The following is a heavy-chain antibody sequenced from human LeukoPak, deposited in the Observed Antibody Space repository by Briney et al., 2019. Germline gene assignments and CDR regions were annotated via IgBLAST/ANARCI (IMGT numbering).Heavy chain of an antibody. D-gene: IGHD3-10*01. Sequence: SETLSLTCTVSGVSIRIYYCRWIRQPPGKGLEWIGYIYYSGSTNYNPSLKSRVTISADTSKNQFSLKLSSVTAADTAVYYCARQGAGVPFDYWGRGTLVTVSS. J-gene: IGHJ4*02. CDR2: IYYSGST. CDR1: GVSIRIYY. V-gene: IGHV4-59*08. CDR3: ARQGAGVPFDY.